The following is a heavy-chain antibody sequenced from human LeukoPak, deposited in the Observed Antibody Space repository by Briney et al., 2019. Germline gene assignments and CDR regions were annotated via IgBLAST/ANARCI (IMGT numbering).Heavy chain of an antibody. CDR1: GFSFSMYS. J-gene: IGHJ4*02. CDR3: AWESGTPFDY. CDR2: ISDNGAVT. V-gene: IGHV3-23*01. Sequence: GGSLRLSCAASGFSFSMYSMSWIRQAPGKGLEWVSVISDNGAVTFYGDSVKGRFTISRDNSKNTLYLQMNSLRAEDTAVYYCAWESGTPFDYWGQGTLVTVSS. D-gene: IGHD1-1*01.